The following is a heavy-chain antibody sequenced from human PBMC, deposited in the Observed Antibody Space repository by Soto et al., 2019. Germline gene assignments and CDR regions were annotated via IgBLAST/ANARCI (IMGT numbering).Heavy chain of an antibody. V-gene: IGHV1-18*01. CDR1: GYNFTSYG. Sequence: QVQLVQSGAEVKKPGASVKVSCKASGYNFTSYGITWLRQAPGQGLEWRGWISAYNGYTNYAQKLQGRVAMTTDTSRSTAYMDRRSLRSDDTAVYYGARDYGSSGYKDYWGQGTLVTVSA. CDR2: ISAYNGYT. CDR3: ARDYGSSGYKDY. D-gene: IGHD6-13*01. J-gene: IGHJ4*02.